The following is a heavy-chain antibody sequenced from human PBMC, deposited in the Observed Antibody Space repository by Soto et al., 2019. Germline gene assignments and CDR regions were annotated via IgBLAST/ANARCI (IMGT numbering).Heavy chain of an antibody. CDR2: IYYSGST. V-gene: IGHV4-39*01. Sequence: SETPSLPRTFSGCSISSSKYYWGWVRQHPGKGLEWIGSIYYSGSTYYNPSLKSRVTISVDTSKNQFSLKLSSVTAADTAVYYCARHVRRFSPASDNWFDPWGQGTLVTVSS. CDR1: GCSISSSKYY. J-gene: IGHJ5*02. CDR3: ARHVRRFSPASDNWFDP. D-gene: IGHD3-3*01.